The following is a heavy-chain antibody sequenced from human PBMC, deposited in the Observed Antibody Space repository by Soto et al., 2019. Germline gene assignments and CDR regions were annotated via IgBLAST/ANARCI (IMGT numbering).Heavy chain of an antibody. CDR3: ARDSSSRPLRAYYYGMDV. V-gene: IGHV1-18*04. J-gene: IGHJ6*02. CDR1: GYTFTSYG. Sequence: QVQLVQSGAEVKKPGASVKVSCKASGYTFTSYGISWVRQAPGQGLEWMGWISAYNGNTNYAQKLQGRVTMTTDTSTSTAYMELRSLRSDDTAMYYCARDSSSRPLRAYYYGMDVWGQGTTVTVSS. D-gene: IGHD6-13*01. CDR2: ISAYNGNT.